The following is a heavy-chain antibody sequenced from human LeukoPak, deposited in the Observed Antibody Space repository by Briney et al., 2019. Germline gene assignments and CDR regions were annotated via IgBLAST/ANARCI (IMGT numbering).Heavy chain of an antibody. CDR3: ARGSEWEPLYYSDY. V-gene: IGHV3-21*01. D-gene: IGHD1-26*01. Sequence: GGSLRLSCTGSGFTFSIYNMNWVRQAPGKGLEWVALISSSSGYIYYTDSVKGRFTISRDNAKNSLYLQMNSLRAEDTAVYYCARGSEWEPLYYSDYWGQGNLVTVSS. J-gene: IGHJ4*02. CDR1: GFTFSIYN. CDR2: ISSSSGYI.